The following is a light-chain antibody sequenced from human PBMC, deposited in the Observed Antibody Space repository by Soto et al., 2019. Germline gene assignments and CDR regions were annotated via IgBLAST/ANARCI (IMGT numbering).Light chain of an antibody. CDR3: QQRSNWPPGT. CDR1: QSVSSY. J-gene: IGKJ4*01. V-gene: IGKV3-11*01. Sequence: EIVLTQSPATLSLSPGERATLSCRASQSVSSYLAWYQQKPGQAPRLLIYDASNRATGIPARFSGSGSGTDFTLTISSPEPXDXXVXXXQQRSNWPPGTFGGGTKVEIK. CDR2: DAS.